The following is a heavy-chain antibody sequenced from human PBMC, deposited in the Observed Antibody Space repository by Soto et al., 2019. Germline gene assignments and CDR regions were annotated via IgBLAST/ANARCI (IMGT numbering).Heavy chain of an antibody. V-gene: IGHV3-23*01. CDR3: ARDRFSPPNAFDI. CDR1: GFTFSSYA. J-gene: IGHJ3*02. CDR2: ISGSGGST. D-gene: IGHD3-10*01. Sequence: PGGSLRLSCAASGFTFSSYAMSWVRQAPGKGLEWVSAISGSGGSTYYADSVKGRFTISRDNSKNSLYLQMNSLRAEDTAVYYCARDRFSPPNAFDIWGQGTMVTVSS.